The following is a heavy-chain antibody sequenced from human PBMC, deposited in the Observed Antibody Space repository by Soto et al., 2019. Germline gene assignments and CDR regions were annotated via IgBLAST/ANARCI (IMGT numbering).Heavy chain of an antibody. D-gene: IGHD3-16*01. CDR1: GTSISGYY. CDR3: VRDGSKSLRDWFDP. V-gene: IGHV4-4*07. J-gene: IGHJ5*02. CDR2: IYATGTT. Sequence: QVQLEESGPGLLKPSETLSLTCNVSGTSISGYYWSWIRQSAGKGLEWIGRIYATGTTNYSPSLKSRITMSVDTSNRQLSLKLTSVTAADTGIYYCVRDGSKSLRDWFDPWGRGISVTVSS.